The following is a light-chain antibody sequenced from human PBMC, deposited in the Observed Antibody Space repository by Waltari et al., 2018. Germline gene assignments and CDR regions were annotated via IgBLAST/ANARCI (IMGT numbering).Light chain of an antibody. CDR2: WAS. CDR1: QSVLYSSNNKNY. Sequence: DIVMTQSPDSLAVSLGEKATINCNSSQSVLYSSNNKNYLAWYQQKPGQPPKLLIYWASTRESGVPDRFSGSGSGTDFTLTISSLQAEDVAGYYCQQYYSTPYTFGQGTKLEIK. CDR3: QQYYSTPYT. V-gene: IGKV4-1*01. J-gene: IGKJ2*01.